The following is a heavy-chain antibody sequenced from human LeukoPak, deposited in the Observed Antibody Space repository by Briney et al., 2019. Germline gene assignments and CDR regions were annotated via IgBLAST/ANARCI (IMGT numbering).Heavy chain of an antibody. Sequence: GASVKVSCKASGYTFTSYYMHWVRQAPGQGLEWMGIINPSGGSTSYAQKFQGRVTMTRDTSTSTVYMELSSLRSEDTAVYYCATTIAARGYYYYMDVWGKGTTVTVSS. D-gene: IGHD6-6*01. CDR1: GYTFTSYY. V-gene: IGHV1-46*03. J-gene: IGHJ6*03. CDR3: ATTIAARGYYYYMDV. CDR2: INPSGGST.